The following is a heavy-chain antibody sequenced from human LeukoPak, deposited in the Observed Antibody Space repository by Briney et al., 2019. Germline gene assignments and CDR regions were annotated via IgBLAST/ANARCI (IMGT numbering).Heavy chain of an antibody. D-gene: IGHD5-18*01. Sequence: GGSLRLSCAASGLTFSSYGMHWVRQAPGKGLECVSYISSSSGYTNYADSVKGRFAVSRDNPKNSLYLQMNSLRAEDTAVYYCARVLRMGGHSYGFDDWGQGTLVTVSS. CDR3: ARVLRMGGHSYGFDD. CDR2: ISSSSGYT. CDR1: GLTFSSYG. V-gene: IGHV3-21*04. J-gene: IGHJ4*02.